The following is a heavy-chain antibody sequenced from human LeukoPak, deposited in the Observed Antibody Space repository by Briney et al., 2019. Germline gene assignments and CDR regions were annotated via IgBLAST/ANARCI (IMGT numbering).Heavy chain of an antibody. CDR3: ATTGRYYFDY. CDR2: VSGTSEYI. J-gene: IGHJ4*02. D-gene: IGHD1-1*01. CDR1: GFSFSTYS. Sequence: GGSLRLSCAASGFSFSTYSMIWVRQAPGKGLEWVSSVSGTSEYIYYADSVRGRFTISRDNAKNTVYLQMNSLRAEGTAVYYCATTGRYYFDYWGQGTLVTVSS. V-gene: IGHV3-21*06.